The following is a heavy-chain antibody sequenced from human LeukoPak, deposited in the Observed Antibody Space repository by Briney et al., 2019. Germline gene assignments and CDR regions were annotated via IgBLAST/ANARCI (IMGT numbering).Heavy chain of an antibody. V-gene: IGHV3-74*01. CDR1: GVTSTVDA. CDR3: ARDGGLLPDN. CDR2: ISPDGKSR. J-gene: IGHJ4*02. D-gene: IGHD2-21*02. Sequence: GGSLRLSSAPSGVTSTVDAMHCGRQPPGQGRGWSSRISPDGKSRVSAESVKGRFIISRDSATNTLSVQMNSLTADDTAVYYCARDGGLLPDNWGKGTLVTVSS.